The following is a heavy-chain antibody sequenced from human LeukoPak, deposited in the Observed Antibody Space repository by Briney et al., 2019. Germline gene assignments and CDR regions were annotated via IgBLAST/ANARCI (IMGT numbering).Heavy chain of an antibody. D-gene: IGHD6-13*01. V-gene: IGHV3-48*03. CDR3: AKDATAVVGTVYMDV. Sequence: GGSRRLSCAASGFTFSNYEMNWVRQAPGKGLEWISHISNFGDIIHYADSVEGRFTISRDNAKNSLYLQMDSLRAEDTAVYYCAKDATAVVGTVYMDVWGKGTTVTISS. CDR1: GFTFSNYE. CDR2: ISNFGDII. J-gene: IGHJ6*03.